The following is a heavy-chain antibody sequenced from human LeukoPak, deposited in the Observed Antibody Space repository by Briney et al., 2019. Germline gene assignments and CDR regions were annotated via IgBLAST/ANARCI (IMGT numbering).Heavy chain of an antibody. D-gene: IGHD3-3*01. V-gene: IGHV4-59*01. J-gene: IGHJ3*02. CDR1: GGSISSYY. Sequence: SETLSLTCTVSGGSISSYYWSWIRQPPGKGLEWIGYIYYSGSTNYNPSLKSRVTISVDTSKNQFSLKLSSVTAADTAVYYCASEIGVDDAFDIWGQGTMVTVSS. CDR3: ASEIGVDDAFDI. CDR2: IYYSGST.